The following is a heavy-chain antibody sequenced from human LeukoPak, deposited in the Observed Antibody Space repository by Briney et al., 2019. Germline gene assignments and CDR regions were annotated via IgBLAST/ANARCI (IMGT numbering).Heavy chain of an antibody. CDR2: ISYDGSIK. Sequence: GKSLRLSCAASGFTFRSYAIHWVRQAPGKGLEWVAFISYDGSIKYYADSVKGRFTISRDNSKNTLYPQMNSLRAEDTAVYYCARAVAARRYFDYWGQGTLVTVSS. V-gene: IGHV3-30-3*01. CDR1: GFTFRSYA. D-gene: IGHD6-6*01. J-gene: IGHJ4*02. CDR3: ARAVAARRYFDY.